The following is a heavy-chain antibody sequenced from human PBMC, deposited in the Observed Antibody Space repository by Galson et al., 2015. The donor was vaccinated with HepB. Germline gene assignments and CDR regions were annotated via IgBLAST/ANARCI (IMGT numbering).Heavy chain of an antibody. CDR2: INHGGST. V-gene: IGHV4-34*01. D-gene: IGHD3-22*01. CDR3: ARHVQKSSGCYYFDV. J-gene: IGHJ2*01. CDR1: GGSFSGYY. Sequence: SETLSLTCAIYGGSFSGYYWSWIRLPPGKGLEWIAEINHGGSTKYNPSLKSRVTISLGTSKNQLSLRLSSVTAADTAVYNCARHVQKSSGCYYFDVWGRGTLVTVSS.